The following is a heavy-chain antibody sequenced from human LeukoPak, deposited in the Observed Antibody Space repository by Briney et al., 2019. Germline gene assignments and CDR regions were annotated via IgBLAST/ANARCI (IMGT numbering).Heavy chain of an antibody. J-gene: IGHJ4*02. V-gene: IGHV1-46*01. Sequence: ASVKASCKASGYTFTSYYMHWVRQAPGQGLEWMGIINPSGGSTSYAQKFQGRVTMTRDTSTSTVYMELSSLRSEDTAVFYCARGPLGSSSWYFLDPYFDYWGQGTLVTVPS. D-gene: IGHD6-13*01. CDR2: INPSGGST. CDR1: GYTFTSYY. CDR3: ARGPLGSSSWYFLDPYFDY.